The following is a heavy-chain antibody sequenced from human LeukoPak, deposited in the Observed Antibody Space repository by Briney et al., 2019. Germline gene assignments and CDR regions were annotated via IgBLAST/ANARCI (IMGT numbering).Heavy chain of an antibody. CDR2: IYYSGST. V-gene: IGHV4-39*07. Sequence: PSETLSLTCTVSGGSIGSSSYYWGWIRQPPGKGLEWIGSIYYSGSTYYNPSLKSRVTISVDTSKNQFSLKLSSVTAADTAVYYCATTITVTTDYWGQGTLVTVS. CDR1: GGSIGSSSYY. CDR3: ATTITVTTDY. J-gene: IGHJ4*02. D-gene: IGHD4-17*01.